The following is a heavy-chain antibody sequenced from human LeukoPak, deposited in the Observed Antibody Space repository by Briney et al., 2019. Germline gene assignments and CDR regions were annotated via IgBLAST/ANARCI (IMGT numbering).Heavy chain of an antibody. CDR1: GDSVSSNSAA. V-gene: IGHV6-1*01. J-gene: IGHJ3*02. Sequence: SQTLSLTCAMSGDSVSSNSAAWNWITQSPSRGLEWLVRTYYRSKWYNDYAVSVKSRITINPDTSKNQFSLQLNSVTPEDTAVYYCARDLAAASPSQSSFDIWGQGTMVTVSS. CDR3: ARDLAAASPSQSSFDI. D-gene: IGHD6-13*01. CDR2: TYYRSKWYN.